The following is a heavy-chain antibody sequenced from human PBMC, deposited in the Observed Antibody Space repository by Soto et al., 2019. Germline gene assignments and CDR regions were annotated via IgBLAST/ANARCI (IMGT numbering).Heavy chain of an antibody. J-gene: IGHJ4*02. CDR2: IRGSGYSK. CDR1: GFIFYNYS. Sequence: EVQLSESGGGLVQAGGSLRLSCTTSGFIFYNYSMSWVRQAPGKGLEWVSGIRGSGYSKYYADSVRGRLTISRENSRNTLSLQMNSLRGEDPAVYYCAKGVGVTWDNGYFFDYWGQGTLVAVSP. D-gene: IGHD1-26*01. CDR3: AKGVGVTWDNGYFFDY. V-gene: IGHV3-23*01.